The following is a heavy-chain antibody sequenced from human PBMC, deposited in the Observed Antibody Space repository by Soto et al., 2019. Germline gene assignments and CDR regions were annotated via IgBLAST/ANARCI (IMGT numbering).Heavy chain of an antibody. CDR3: ARVPTGKYGVWNY. CDR2: INPGGSIT. J-gene: IGHJ4*02. V-gene: IGHV3-74*01. CDR1: GFTFSSYW. D-gene: IGHD2-8*01. Sequence: EEQLVESGGGLVQPGGSLRLSCAASGFTFSSYWMHWVRQAPGKGLVWVSRINPGGSITTYADSVKGRFTISRDNAKNTLYLQINSLRGDYTAVYYCARVPTGKYGVWNYWGQGTLVTVSS.